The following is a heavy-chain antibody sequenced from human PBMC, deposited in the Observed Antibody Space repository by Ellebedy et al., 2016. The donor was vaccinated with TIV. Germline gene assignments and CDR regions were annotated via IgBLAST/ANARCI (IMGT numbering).Heavy chain of an antibody. CDR2: IVLGNGNT. V-gene: IGHV1-58*01. J-gene: IGHJ4*02. CDR3: AEVPGSVHY. CDR1: GLTFTNSS. Sequence: SVKVSCXASGLTFTNSSVQWVRQARGQRLEWMGWIVLGNGNTLYAENFQGRFLITRGKSTRTVYMELHSLRIDDTAVYYCAEVPGSVHYWGQGTLVTVSS. D-gene: IGHD3-10*01.